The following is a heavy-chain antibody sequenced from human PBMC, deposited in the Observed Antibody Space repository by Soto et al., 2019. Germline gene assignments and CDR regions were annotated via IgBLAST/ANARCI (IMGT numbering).Heavy chain of an antibody. CDR3: ARELLHCSGGSCYSAYDI. D-gene: IGHD2-15*01. CDR2: LYHRGST. CDR1: GGSISSGCYS. J-gene: IGHJ3*02. Sequence: PSETLSLTCAVSGGSISSGCYSWSWIRQPPGMGRELRGCLYHRGSTYYDPSLKSRGTISVDTANNQFSLKLSSVTAADTAVYYCARELLHCSGGSCYSAYDIWGKGTMVTVSS. V-gene: IGHV4-30-2*01.